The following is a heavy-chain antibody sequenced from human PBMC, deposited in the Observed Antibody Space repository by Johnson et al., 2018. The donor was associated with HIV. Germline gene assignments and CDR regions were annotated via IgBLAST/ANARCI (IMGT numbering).Heavy chain of an antibody. D-gene: IGHD3-10*02. Sequence: QVQLVESGGGVVQPGRSLRLSCAASGFTFRTYAMHWVRQAPGKGLEWVAVISYDGSNKYYADSVKGRFTISRDNSKNTLYLQMNSLKAEDTAVCYCAKGKNYGRDGDAFDIWGQGTMVTVSS. CDR3: AKGKNYGRDGDAFDI. CDR2: ISYDGSNK. CDR1: GFTFRTYA. V-gene: IGHV3-30-3*01. J-gene: IGHJ3*02.